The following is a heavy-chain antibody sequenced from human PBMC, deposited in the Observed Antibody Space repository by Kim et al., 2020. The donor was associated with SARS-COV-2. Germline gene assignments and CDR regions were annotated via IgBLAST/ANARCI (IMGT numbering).Heavy chain of an antibody. CDR1: GYTLTELS. J-gene: IGHJ6*02. Sequence: ASVKVSCKVSGYTLTELSMHWVRQAPGKGLEWMGGFDPENAETIYAQKFQGRVTMTEDTSTDTAYMELSSLRSEDTAVYYCATARPIVATSRYDYYYYYGMAVWGQGTTVTVSS. V-gene: IGHV1-24*01. CDR3: ATARPIVATSRYDYYYYYGMAV. CDR2: FDPENAET. D-gene: IGHD5-12*01.